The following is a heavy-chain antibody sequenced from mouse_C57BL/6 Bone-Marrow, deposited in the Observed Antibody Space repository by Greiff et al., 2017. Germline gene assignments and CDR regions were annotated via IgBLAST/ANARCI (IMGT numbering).Heavy chain of an antibody. CDR3: GGVGGYYPDY. J-gene: IGHJ2*01. V-gene: IGHV1-64*01. D-gene: IGHD1-1*02. CDR1: GYTFTSYW. Sequence: VQLQQSGAELVKPGASVKLSCKASGYTFTSYWMHWVKQRPGQGLEWIGMIHPNSGSTNYNEKFKSKATLTVDKSSSTAYMQLSSLTSEDSAVYYCGGVGGYYPDYWGQGTTLTVSS. CDR2: IHPNSGST.